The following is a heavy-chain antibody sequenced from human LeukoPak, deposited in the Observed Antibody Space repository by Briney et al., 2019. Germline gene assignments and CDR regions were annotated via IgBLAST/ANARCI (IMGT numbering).Heavy chain of an antibody. CDR1: GFTFDSYS. V-gene: IGHV3-21*01. CDR2: VSTISNYM. D-gene: IGHD2-21*01. CDR3: ARTYRLLSAPLDV. Sequence: GESLRLSCAASGFTFDSYSMNWVRQAPGKGLEWVSSVSTISNYMHYADSVKGRFTISRDNAKNSLYLQMNSLRVDDTAVYYCARTYRLLSAPLDVWGKGTTVSVSS. J-gene: IGHJ6*04.